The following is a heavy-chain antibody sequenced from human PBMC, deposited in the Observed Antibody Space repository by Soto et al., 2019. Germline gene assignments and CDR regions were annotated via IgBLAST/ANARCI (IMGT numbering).Heavy chain of an antibody. CDR3: ARLPTGWPNWVDP. CDR1: GGTTKIGPYT. J-gene: IGHJ5*02. V-gene: IGHV4-39*01. D-gene: IGHD6-19*01. CDR2: IPHLGAP. Sequence: QLQLQESGPGLVKPSETLSLTCTVSGGTTKIGPYTWGWIRQSPEEGLEMVAAIPHLGAPYFNPSLGSRVSIYLGSSRNPFSLKLTSVAATDPAVYFCARLPTGWPNWVDPWGQGTRVIVSS.